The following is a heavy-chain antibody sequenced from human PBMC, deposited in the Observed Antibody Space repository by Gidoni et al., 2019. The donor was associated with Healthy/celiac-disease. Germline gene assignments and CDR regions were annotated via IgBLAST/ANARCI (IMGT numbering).Heavy chain of an antibody. CDR2: IKSKTDGGPT. D-gene: IGHD6-19*01. Sequence: EVQLVESGGGLVKPGGSLRLSCEASGFTFSNAWMSWVRQAPGKGVECVGRIKSKTDGGPTDYAAPVKGRFTIARDDSKNTLYLQMNSLKTEDTAVYYCTTEYTVAGTRGSRGRGRWGQGTLVTVSS. J-gene: IGHJ4*02. CDR3: TTEYTVAGTRGSRGRGR. CDR1: GFTFSNAW. V-gene: IGHV3-15*01.